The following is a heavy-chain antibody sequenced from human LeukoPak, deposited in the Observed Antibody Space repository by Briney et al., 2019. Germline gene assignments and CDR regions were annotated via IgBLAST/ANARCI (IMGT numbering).Heavy chain of an antibody. Sequence: PSETLSLTCTVSGGSISSYYWSWIRQPPGKGLEWIGYIYYSGSTNYNPSLKSRVTMSVDTSKNQFSLKLSSVTAADTAVYYCARLARYYYGSETTYYFDYWGQGTLVTVSS. J-gene: IGHJ4*02. CDR3: ARLARYYYGSETTYYFDY. CDR1: GGSISSYY. D-gene: IGHD3-10*01. V-gene: IGHV4-59*01. CDR2: IYYSGST.